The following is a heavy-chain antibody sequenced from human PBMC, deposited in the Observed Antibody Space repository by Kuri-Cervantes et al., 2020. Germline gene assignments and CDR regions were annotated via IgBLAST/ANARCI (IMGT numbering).Heavy chain of an antibody. V-gene: IGHV3-48*02. Sequence: GESLKISCAASGFTFSSYSMNWVRQAPGKGLERVSYISSSSTIYYADSVKGRFTISRDNAKNSLYLQMNSLRDEDTAVYYCARDSGIVAANDAFDIWGQGTMVTVSS. CDR3: ARDSGIVAANDAFDI. J-gene: IGHJ3*02. CDR2: ISSSSTI. CDR1: GFTFSSYS. D-gene: IGHD6-13*01.